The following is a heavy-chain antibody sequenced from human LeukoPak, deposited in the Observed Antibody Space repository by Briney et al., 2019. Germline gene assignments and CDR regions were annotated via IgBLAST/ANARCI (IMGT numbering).Heavy chain of an antibody. CDR3: ARLNFDY. J-gene: IGHJ4*02. CDR2: ISSSSSYI. Sequence: PGGSLRLSCEASEFTFSSYSMNWVRQAPGRGLEWVSSISSSSSYIYYADSVKGRFTISRDNAKNSLYLQMNSLRAEDTAVYYCARLNFDYWGQGTLVTVSS. CDR1: EFTFSSYS. V-gene: IGHV3-21*01.